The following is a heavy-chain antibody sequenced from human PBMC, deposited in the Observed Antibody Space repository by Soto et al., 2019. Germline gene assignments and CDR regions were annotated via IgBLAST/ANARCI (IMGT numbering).Heavy chain of an antibody. CDR2: INQDGSAK. CDR1: GFTFSTYR. J-gene: IGHJ4*02. D-gene: IGHD2-15*01. V-gene: IGHV3-7*05. Sequence: EVQLVESGGGLVQPGGSLRLSCAASGFTFSTYRMSWVRQAPGKGLEWVANINQDGSAKYYVGSVKGRFTISRDNAKNSLYLQMNSLRAEDTAVYYCARIYCGGGHCYPDYWGQGTLVTVSS. CDR3: ARIYCGGGHCYPDY.